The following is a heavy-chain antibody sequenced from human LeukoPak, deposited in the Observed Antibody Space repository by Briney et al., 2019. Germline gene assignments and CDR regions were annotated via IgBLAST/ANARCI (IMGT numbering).Heavy chain of an antibody. CDR2: ISYDGSNK. CDR3: ARDPVPEL. Sequence: GGSLRLSCAAPGFTFSSYAMHWVRQAPGKGLEWVAVISYDGSNKYYADSVKGRFTISRDNSKNTLYLQMNSLRAEDTAVYYCARDPVPELWGQGTLVTVSS. D-gene: IGHD1-1*01. CDR1: GFTFSSYA. V-gene: IGHV3-30-3*01. J-gene: IGHJ4*02.